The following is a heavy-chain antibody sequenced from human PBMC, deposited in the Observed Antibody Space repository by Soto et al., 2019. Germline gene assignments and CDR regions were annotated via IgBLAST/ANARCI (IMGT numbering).Heavy chain of an antibody. CDR3: VRDGTKALRDWFDP. CDR2: IYATGTT. CDR1: GASISGFY. Sequence: SETLSLTCTVSGASISGFYWSWIRKSAGKGLEWIGRIYATGTTDYNPSLKSRVMMSVDTSKKQFSLKLRSVTAADTAVYYCVRDGTKALRDWFDPWGQGXSVTVYS. V-gene: IGHV4-4*07. J-gene: IGHJ5*02. D-gene: IGHD1-1*01.